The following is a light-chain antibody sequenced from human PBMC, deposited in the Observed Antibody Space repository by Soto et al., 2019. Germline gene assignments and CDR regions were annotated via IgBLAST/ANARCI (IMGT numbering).Light chain of an antibody. Sequence: DIQMTQSPSSLSASVGDRVTITCKASQDITDYLNWYQQKPGKAPRLLIYDASNLETGVPPRFSGSGSGTDFTFTISSLQPEDIATYYCQQYEALVLSFGGGTTVEIK. CDR1: QDITDY. CDR3: QQYEALVLS. V-gene: IGKV1-33*01. CDR2: DAS. J-gene: IGKJ4*01.